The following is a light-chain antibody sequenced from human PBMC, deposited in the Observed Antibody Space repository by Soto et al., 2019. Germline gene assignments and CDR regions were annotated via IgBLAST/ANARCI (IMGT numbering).Light chain of an antibody. CDR2: KAS. V-gene: IGKV1-5*03. CDR1: QSISSW. Sequence: DIQLTQSPSTLSASVVDRVTITCRASQSISSWLAWYQQKPGKAPNLLIYKASSLESGVPSRFSGSGSGTEFTLTISSLQPDDFATYYCQQYNSNPYTFGQGTKLEIK. J-gene: IGKJ2*01. CDR3: QQYNSNPYT.